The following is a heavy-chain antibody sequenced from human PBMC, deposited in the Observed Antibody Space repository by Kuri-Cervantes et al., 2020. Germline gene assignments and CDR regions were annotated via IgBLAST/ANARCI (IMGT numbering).Heavy chain of an antibody. CDR1: GFTFTGYY. V-gene: IGHV1-69*05. D-gene: IGHD5-12*01. CDR2: IIPIFGAA. Sequence: SVKVSCKASGFTFTGYYIHWVRQAPGQGLEWMGGIIPIFGAANYAQKFQGRVTITTDESTTTAYMELSSLRSEDTAVYYCARGGVDVVARGYYYYMDVWGKGTTVTVSS. J-gene: IGHJ6*03. CDR3: ARGGVDVVARGYYYYMDV.